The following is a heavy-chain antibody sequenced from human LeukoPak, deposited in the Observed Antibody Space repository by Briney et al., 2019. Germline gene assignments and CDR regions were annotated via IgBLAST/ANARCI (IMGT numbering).Heavy chain of an antibody. Sequence: PGGSLRLSCAASGFTFSSYAMSCVRHAPRKGLEWVSTISGSTYYADSVKGRFTISRDNSNNTVNLQMHSLRADDTAIYYCAKPYGDYFFDYWGQGTLVTVSS. CDR2: ISGST. CDR1: GFTFSSYA. D-gene: IGHD4-17*01. J-gene: IGHJ4*02. CDR3: AKPYGDYFFDY. V-gene: IGHV3-23*01.